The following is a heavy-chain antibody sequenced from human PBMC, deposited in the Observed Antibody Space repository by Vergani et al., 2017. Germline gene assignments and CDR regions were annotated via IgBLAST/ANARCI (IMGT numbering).Heavy chain of an antibody. V-gene: IGHV4-39*07. J-gene: IGHJ5*02. CDR3: ASDTHSGQRADR. CDR1: GGSITSSSYY. D-gene: IGHD6-19*01. CDR2: IYHSGST. Sequence: QLHLQESGPGLVKPSETLSLTCTVSGGSITSSSYYWGWIRQPPGKGLEWIGSIYHSGSTYYNPSLKTRVTISVDTSKNQFSLTLTSVTAADTAVYYCASDTHSGQRADRWGQGILVTVTS.